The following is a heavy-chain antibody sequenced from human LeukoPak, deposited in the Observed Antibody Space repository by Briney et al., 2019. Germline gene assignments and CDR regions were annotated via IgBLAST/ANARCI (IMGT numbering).Heavy chain of an antibody. Sequence: ASVKVSCKASGYTLTSDYMQWVRQAPGQGLEWMGIINPSGGGTRYAQKFQGRVTMTWDTSTSTFYMELNSLRSEDTAVYYCAGRTSDFTHNWLDPWGQGTLVTVSS. V-gene: IGHV1-46*01. CDR1: GYTLTSDY. J-gene: IGHJ5*02. CDR3: AGRTSDFTHNWLDP. CDR2: INPSGGGT. D-gene: IGHD2-21*02.